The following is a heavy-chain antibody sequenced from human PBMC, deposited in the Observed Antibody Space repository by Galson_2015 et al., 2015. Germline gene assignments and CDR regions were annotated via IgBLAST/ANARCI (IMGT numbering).Heavy chain of an antibody. CDR2: ISYDGSIK. Sequence: SLRLSCAASGFTFSSYAMHWVRQAPDKGLEWVAIISYDGSIKYYADSVKGRFTISRDNSKNTLYLQMSSLRAEDTAVYYCARDLRGYCSGDSCYSYFDSWGQGTLVTVSS. CDR1: GFTFSSYA. CDR3: ARDLRGYCSGDSCYSYFDS. D-gene: IGHD2-15*01. V-gene: IGHV3-30-3*01. J-gene: IGHJ4*02.